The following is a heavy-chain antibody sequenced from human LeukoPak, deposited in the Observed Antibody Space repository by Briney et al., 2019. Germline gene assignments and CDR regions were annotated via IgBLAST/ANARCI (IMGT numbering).Heavy chain of an antibody. J-gene: IGHJ4*02. D-gene: IGHD1-26*01. CDR1: GFTFSSYA. CDR3: ARGRSGRSGSYPGGFDY. Sequence: GRSLRLSCAASGFTFSSYAMHWVRQTPGKGLEWVAVISYDGSNKYYADSVKGRFTISRDNSKNTLYLQMNSLRAEDTAVYYCARGRSGRSGSYPGGFDYWGQGTLVTVSS. V-gene: IGHV3-30-3*01. CDR2: ISYDGSNK.